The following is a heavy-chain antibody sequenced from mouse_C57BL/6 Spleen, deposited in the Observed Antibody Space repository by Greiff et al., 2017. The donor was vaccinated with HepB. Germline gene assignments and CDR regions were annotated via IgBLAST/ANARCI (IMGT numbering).Heavy chain of an antibody. V-gene: IGHV1-50*01. J-gene: IGHJ2*01. D-gene: IGHD1-1*01. CDR3: ARGGYYGSSPFDD. Sequence: QVQLQQPGAELVKPGASVKLSCKASGYTFTSYWMQWVKQRPGQGLEWIGEIDPSDSYTNYNQKFKGKATLTVDTSSSTAYMQLSSLTSEDSAVYYCARGGYYGSSPFDDWGQGTTLTVSS. CDR1: GYTFTSYW. CDR2: IDPSDSYT.